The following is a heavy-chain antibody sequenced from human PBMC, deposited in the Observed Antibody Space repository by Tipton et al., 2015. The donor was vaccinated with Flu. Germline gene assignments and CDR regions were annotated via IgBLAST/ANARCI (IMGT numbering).Heavy chain of an antibody. Sequence: TLSLTCTVSGDSISRGSYYYNWIRQPAGEGLEWIGRIYTNGNTNYKASLKSQVTISLDTSKNQFSLRLNSVTAADTAVYFCARERLGEYNSAGYPESWGQGTLVTVSP. CDR1: GDSISRGSYY. J-gene: IGHJ5*02. D-gene: IGHD2/OR15-2a*01. CDR3: ARERLGEYNSAGYPES. CDR2: IYTNGNT. V-gene: IGHV4-61*02.